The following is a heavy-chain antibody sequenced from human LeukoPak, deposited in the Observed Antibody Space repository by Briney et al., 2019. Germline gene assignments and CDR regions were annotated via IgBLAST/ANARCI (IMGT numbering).Heavy chain of an antibody. CDR3: XXXXXXXXGPLVIYYFDF. D-gene: IGHD1-14*01. CDR1: DFSFITYA. CDR2: ISGGGDAT. V-gene: IGHV3-23*01. Sequence: PGGTLRLSCAASDFSFITYAMSWVRQAPGKGLEWVSTISGGGDATYYADSVKGRFTISRDNSKNTLYLQMNSLRVEDTAVYYXXXXXXXXXGPLVIYYFDFWGQGTLVTVSS. J-gene: IGHJ4*02.